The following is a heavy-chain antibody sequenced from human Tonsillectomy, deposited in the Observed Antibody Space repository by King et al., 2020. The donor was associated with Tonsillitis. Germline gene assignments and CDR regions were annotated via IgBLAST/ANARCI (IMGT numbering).Heavy chain of an antibody. J-gene: IGHJ6*02. D-gene: IGHD3-10*01. CDR1: GLTVSSNY. CDR3: ARDHYYGSGFYGMDV. V-gene: IGHV3-53*01. CDR2: LDSGGST. Sequence: VQLVESGGGLIQPGGSLRLSCAAAGLTVSSNYMSWVRQAPGKGLERVSVLDSGGSTYYADSVKGRFTTSRDNAKNTLHLQMNSLTAEGTAVYYCARDHYYGSGFYGMDVWGQGTTVIVSS.